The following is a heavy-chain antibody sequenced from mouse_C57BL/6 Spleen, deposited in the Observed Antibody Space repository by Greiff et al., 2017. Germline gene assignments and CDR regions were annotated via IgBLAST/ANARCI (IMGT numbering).Heavy chain of an antibody. CDR3: SRDTYGKDYGYFDV. J-gene: IGHJ1*03. Sequence: QVQLQQSGAELVRPGPSVKMSCKASGYTFTNYWIGWAKQRPGHGLEWIGVIYPGGGYTNYNEKFKGKATLTADKSSSTAYMQLSSLTSEDAAISDCSRDTYGKDYGYFDVWGTGATVTVA. D-gene: IGHD1-1*01. CDR1: GYTFTNYW. CDR2: IYPGGGYT. V-gene: IGHV1-63*01.